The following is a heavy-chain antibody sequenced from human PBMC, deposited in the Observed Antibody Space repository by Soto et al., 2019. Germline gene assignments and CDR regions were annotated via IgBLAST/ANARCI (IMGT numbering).Heavy chain of an antibody. CDR3: ARARRKYYDSSGYRKRYFDI. J-gene: IGHJ2*01. CDR2: MNPNSGNT. Sequence: ASVKVSCKASGYTFTSYDINWVRQATGQGLEWMGWMNPNSGNTGYAQKFQGRVTMTRNTSISTAYMELSSLRSEDTAVYYCARARRKYYDSSGYRKRYFDIWGGGTLVSVSS. CDR1: GYTFTSYD. V-gene: IGHV1-8*01. D-gene: IGHD3-22*01.